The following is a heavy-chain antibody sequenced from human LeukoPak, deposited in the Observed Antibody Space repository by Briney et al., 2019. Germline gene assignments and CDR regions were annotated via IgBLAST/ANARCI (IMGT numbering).Heavy chain of an antibody. CDR2: ISRTTSPI. V-gene: IGHV3-48*01. D-gene: IGHD1-1*01. CDR1: GFTFSSYS. Sequence: GGSLRLSCAASGFTFSSYSMNWVRQAPGKGPEWLSYISRTTSPIYYADSVKGRFTISRDNVKNSLYLQMNSLRAEDTAVYYCARDPDNRGGFDHWGQGTLVTVFS. CDR3: ARDPDNRGGFDH. J-gene: IGHJ4*02.